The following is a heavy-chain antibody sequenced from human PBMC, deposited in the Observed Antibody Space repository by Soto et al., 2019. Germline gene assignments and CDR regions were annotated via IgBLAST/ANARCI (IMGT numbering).Heavy chain of an antibody. V-gene: IGHV1-69*01. CDR3: ARDGLDDYGDYGGFDY. Sequence: QVQLVQSGAEVKKPGSSVKVSCKASGDTFSSYAISWVRQDPGQGLEWMGGIIPIFGTANYAQKFQGRVTITADESTSTAYMVLSSLRSEDTAVYYCARDGLDDYGDYGGFDYWGQGTLVTVSS. J-gene: IGHJ4*02. D-gene: IGHD4-17*01. CDR2: IIPIFGTA. CDR1: GDTFSSYA.